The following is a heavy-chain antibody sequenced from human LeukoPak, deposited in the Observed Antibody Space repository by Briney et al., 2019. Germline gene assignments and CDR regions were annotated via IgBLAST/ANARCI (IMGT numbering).Heavy chain of an antibody. CDR3: ASISPPGAVLTGRGLVDY. D-gene: IGHD3-9*01. CDR1: GGSFSGYY. J-gene: IGHJ4*02. CDR2: INHSGST. Sequence: SETLSLTCAVYGGSFSGYYWSWIRQPPGKGLEWIGEINHSGSTNYNPSLKSRGTISVDTSKNQFSPKLSSVPAADTAVYYCASISPPGAVLTGRGLVDYWGQGTLVTVSS. V-gene: IGHV4-34*01.